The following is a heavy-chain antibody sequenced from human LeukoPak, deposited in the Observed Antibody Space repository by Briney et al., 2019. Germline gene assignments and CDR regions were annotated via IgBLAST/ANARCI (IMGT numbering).Heavy chain of an antibody. J-gene: IGHJ3*02. V-gene: IGHV4-31*03. CDR2: IYYSGST. CDR3: ARYCTNGVCYTREDAFDI. CDR1: GGSISSGGYY. D-gene: IGHD2-8*01. Sequence: SETLSLTCTVSGGSISSGGYYWSWIRQHPGKGLEWIGYIYYSGSTYYNPSLKSRVTISVDTSKNQFSLKPSSVTAADTAVYYCARYCTNGVCYTREDAFDIWGQGTIVTVSS.